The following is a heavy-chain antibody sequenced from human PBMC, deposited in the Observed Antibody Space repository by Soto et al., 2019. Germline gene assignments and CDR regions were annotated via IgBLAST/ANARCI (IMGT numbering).Heavy chain of an antibody. CDR2: IYYSGST. Sequence: SETLSLTCTVSGGSISSYYWSWIRQPPGKGLEWIGYIYYSGSTNYNPSLKSRVTISVDTSKNQFSLKLSSVTAGDTAVYYGARDRAVWFGHYYNYMEIWGKGTTFTVSS. V-gene: IGHV4-59*01. D-gene: IGHD3-10*01. J-gene: IGHJ6*03. CDR1: GGSISSYY. CDR3: ARDRAVWFGHYYNYMEI.